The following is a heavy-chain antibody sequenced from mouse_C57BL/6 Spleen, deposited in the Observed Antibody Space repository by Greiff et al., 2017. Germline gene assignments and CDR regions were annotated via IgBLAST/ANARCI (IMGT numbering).Heavy chain of an antibody. CDR1: GYSITSGYD. J-gene: IGHJ3*01. Sequence: VQLKESGPGMVKPSQSLSLTCTVTGYSITSGYDWHWIRHFPGNKLEWMGYISYSGSTNYNPSLKSRISITHDTSKNHFFLKLNSVTTEDTATYYCASYYSNYAFAYWGQGTLVTVSA. CDR2: ISYSGST. D-gene: IGHD2-5*01. CDR3: ASYYSNYAFAY. V-gene: IGHV3-1*01.